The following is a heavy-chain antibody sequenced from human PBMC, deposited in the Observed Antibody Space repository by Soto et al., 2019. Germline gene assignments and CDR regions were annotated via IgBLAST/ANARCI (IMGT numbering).Heavy chain of an antibody. CDR2: ISAHKGNT. Sequence: QIHLVQSGAEVKKPGASVKVSCKGSGYGFTTYGITWVRQAPGQGLEWMAWISAHKGNTNYAQKLQGRVTVTRDTSTSTAYMELRSLRSADTAVYYCARGRYGDYWGQGALVTVSS. CDR1: GYGFTTYG. V-gene: IGHV1-18*01. CDR3: ARGRYGDY. J-gene: IGHJ4*02. D-gene: IGHD1-1*01.